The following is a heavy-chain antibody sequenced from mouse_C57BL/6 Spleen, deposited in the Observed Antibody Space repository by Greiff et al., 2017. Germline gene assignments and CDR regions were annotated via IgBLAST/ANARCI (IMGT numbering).Heavy chain of an antibody. CDR2: ISYSGST. V-gene: IGHV3-1*01. J-gene: IGHJ3*01. CDR1: GYSITSGYD. Sequence: VQLKESGPGMVKPSQSLSLTCTVTGYSITSGYDWHWIRHFPGNKLEWMGYISYSGSTNYNPSLKSRISITHDTSKNHFFLKLNSVTTEDTATYYCARGEGVYDYDEGFAYWGQGTLVTVSA. CDR3: ARGEGVYDYDEGFAY. D-gene: IGHD2-4*01.